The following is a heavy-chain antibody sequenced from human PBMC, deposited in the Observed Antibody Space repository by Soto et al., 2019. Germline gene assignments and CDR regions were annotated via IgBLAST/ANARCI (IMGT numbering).Heavy chain of an antibody. D-gene: IGHD3-22*01. CDR3: ARAYHDSTGYFYYYFDY. J-gene: IGHJ4*02. CDR2: IIHIFGRP. CDR1: GGTFSNYA. Sequence: QVQLVQSGAEVKKPGSSVKVSCKASGGTFSNYAISWVRQAPGQGLEWMGGIIHIFGRPNYAQKFQGRVTITADKSTSTAYMELSSLRSEDTALYYCARAYHDSTGYFYYYFDYWGQGTLVTVSS. V-gene: IGHV1-69*06.